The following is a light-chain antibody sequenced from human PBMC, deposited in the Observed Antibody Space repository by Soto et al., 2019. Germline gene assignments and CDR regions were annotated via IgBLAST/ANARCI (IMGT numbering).Light chain of an antibody. CDR2: AAS. CDR3: QKYDDAPLT. CDR1: QDINIY. J-gene: IGKJ4*01. Sequence: DIQMTQSPSSLSASVGDRVTITCRAGQDINIYLAWYQQKPGKVPKLLISAASTLQSGVPSRCSGSGSGTDFTLTISSLQPEDVATYYCQKYDDAPLTFGGGTKVEIK. V-gene: IGKV1-27*01.